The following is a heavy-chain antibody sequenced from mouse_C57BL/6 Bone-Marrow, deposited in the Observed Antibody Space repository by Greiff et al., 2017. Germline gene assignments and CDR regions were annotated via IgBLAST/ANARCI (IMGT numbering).Heavy chain of an antibody. CDR3: ASNYGSSYVPYY. D-gene: IGHD1-1*01. Sequence: VKLVESGPGLVQPSQSLSITCTVSGFSLTSYGVHWVRQSPGKGLEWLGVIWSGGSTDYNAAFISRLSISKDNSKSQVFFKMNSLQADDTAIYYCASNYGSSYVPYYWGQGTTLTVSS. V-gene: IGHV2-2*01. J-gene: IGHJ2*01. CDR2: IWSGGST. CDR1: GFSLTSYG.